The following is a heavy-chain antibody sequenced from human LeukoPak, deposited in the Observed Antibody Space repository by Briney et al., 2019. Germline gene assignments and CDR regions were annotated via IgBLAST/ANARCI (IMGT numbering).Heavy chain of an antibody. CDR3: ARGTSDARYYFDY. V-gene: IGHV3-20*04. CDR2: INWNGGST. Sequence: GGSLRLSCAASGFSFDDYGMSWVRQAPGKGLEWVSGINWNGGSTGYADSVRGRFTISRDNAKNSLYLQMNSLRAEDTALYYCARGTSDARYYFDYWGQGILVTVSS. D-gene: IGHD1-1*01. J-gene: IGHJ4*02. CDR1: GFSFDDYG.